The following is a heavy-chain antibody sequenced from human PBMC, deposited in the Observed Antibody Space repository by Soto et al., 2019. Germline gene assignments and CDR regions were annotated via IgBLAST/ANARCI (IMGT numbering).Heavy chain of an antibody. CDR2: IYYSGST. CDR1: GGSVSSYY. D-gene: IGHD3-10*01. Sequence: SETLSLTCTVSGGSVSSYYWSWIRQPPGKGLEWIGYIYYSGSTNYNPSLKSRVTISVDTSKNQFSLKLSSVTAADTAVYYCARGTHQFTMVRGVIGYYYYGMDVWGQGTTVTVSS. CDR3: ARGTHQFTMVRGVIGYYYYGMDV. V-gene: IGHV4-59*02. J-gene: IGHJ6*02.